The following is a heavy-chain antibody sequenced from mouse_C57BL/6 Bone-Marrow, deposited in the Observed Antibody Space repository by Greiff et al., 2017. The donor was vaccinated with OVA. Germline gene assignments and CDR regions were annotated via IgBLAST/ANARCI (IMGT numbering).Heavy chain of an antibody. CDR1: GYTFTSYG. CDR3: AIFWLPYYYAMYY. Sequence: QVQLQQSGAELARPGASVKLSCKASGYTFTSYGISWVKQRTGQGLEWIGEIYPRSGNTYYNEKFKGKATLTADKPSSTAYMELRILTSEYSAVYFCAIFWLPYYYAMYYWGQGTSVTVSS. V-gene: IGHV1-81*01. D-gene: IGHD2-2*01. CDR2: IYPRSGNT. J-gene: IGHJ4*01.